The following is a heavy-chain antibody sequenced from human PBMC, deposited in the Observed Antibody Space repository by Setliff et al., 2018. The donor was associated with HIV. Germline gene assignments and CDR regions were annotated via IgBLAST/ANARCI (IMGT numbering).Heavy chain of an antibody. CDR3: ARDLRNSNTLFGVLNFVFDL. J-gene: IGHJ4*02. V-gene: IGHV1-2*02. D-gene: IGHD3-3*01. CDR1: GYTLSSHY. CDR2: INPQTGGT. Sequence: ASVKVSCKASGYTLSSHYIPWVRQAPGHRPEWVGWINPQTGGTNFAQKFQGRITMTSDTSVNTVFIELSRLKSDDTALYYCARDLRNSNTLFGVLNFVFDLWGQGTLVTVSS.